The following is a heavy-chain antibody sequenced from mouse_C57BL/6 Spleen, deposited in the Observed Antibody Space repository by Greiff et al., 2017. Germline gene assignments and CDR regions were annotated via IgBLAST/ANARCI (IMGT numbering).Heavy chain of an antibody. CDR3: TSYYMFAY. CDR2: IDPENGDT. V-gene: IGHV14-4*01. D-gene: IGHD2-12*01. J-gene: IGHJ3*01. CDR1: GFNIKDDY. Sequence: EVQLQQSGAELVRPGASVKLSCTASGFNIKDDYMHWVKQRPEQGLEWIGWIDPENGDTEYASKFQGKATITTDTSSNTAYLPLSSLTSEDTAVYYCTSYYMFAYWGQGTLVTVSA.